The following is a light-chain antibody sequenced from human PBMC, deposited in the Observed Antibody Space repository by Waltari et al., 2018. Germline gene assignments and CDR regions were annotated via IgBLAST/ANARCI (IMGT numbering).Light chain of an antibody. CDR2: LGS. CDR1: QSLLHSNGNNY. Sequence: EIAETQSPLSLPATPGEPASISCRSSQSLLHSNGNNYLDWYLQKPGHSRQLLIYLGSSRASGVPDRFSGSGSGTDFTLKISSVEAEDVGVYYCMQSRQAVWTFGQGTKVEIK. J-gene: IGKJ1*01. V-gene: IGKV2-28*01. CDR3: MQSRQAVWT.